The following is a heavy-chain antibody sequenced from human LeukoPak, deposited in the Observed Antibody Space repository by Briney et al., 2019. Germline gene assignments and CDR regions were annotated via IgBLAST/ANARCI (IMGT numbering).Heavy chain of an antibody. Sequence: GGSLRLSCAASGFTFSDYYMSWIRQAPGKGREWVSYISSSGSTIYYADSVKGRFTISRDTAKNSLYLQMNSLRAEDTAVYYCARDVKTRYCSSTSCYVPFDYWGQGTLVTVSS. CDR1: GFTFSDYY. CDR3: ARDVKTRYCSSTSCYVPFDY. CDR2: ISSSGSTI. V-gene: IGHV3-11*04. D-gene: IGHD2-2*01. J-gene: IGHJ4*02.